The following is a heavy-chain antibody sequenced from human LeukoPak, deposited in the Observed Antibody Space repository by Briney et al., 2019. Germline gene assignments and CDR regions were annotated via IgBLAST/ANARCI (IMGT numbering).Heavy chain of an antibody. CDR1: GYSLTSYW. V-gene: IGHV5-51*01. J-gene: IGHJ3*02. CDR3: ARHLNWGNRDDAFDI. D-gene: IGHD7-27*01. CDR2: IYPGDSDT. Sequence: GESLKISCKGSGYSLTSYWIGWVRQMPGKGLEWMGIIYPGDSDTRYSPSFQGQVTISADKSISTAYLQWSSLKASDTAMYYCARHLNWGNRDDAFDIWGQGTMVTVSS.